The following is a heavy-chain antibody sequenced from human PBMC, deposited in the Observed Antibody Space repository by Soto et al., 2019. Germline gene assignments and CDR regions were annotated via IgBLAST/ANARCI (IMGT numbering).Heavy chain of an antibody. J-gene: IGHJ4*02. Sequence: PGGSLRLFCAASGFTFSSNWMSWIRQAPGRGLEWVANIKQDGREKYYVDSVKGRFTISRDNAKNSLSLQMNSLRVEDTDVYYCARHVGTYYDYWGQGTLVTVSS. CDR1: GFTFSSNW. D-gene: IGHD1-26*01. CDR3: ARHVGTYYDY. V-gene: IGHV3-7*01. CDR2: IKQDGREK.